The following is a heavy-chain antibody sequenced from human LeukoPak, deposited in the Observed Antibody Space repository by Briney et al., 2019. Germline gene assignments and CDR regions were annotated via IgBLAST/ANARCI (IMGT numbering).Heavy chain of an antibody. CDR1: GFTFSSYG. V-gene: IGHV3-30*03. CDR3: ATIVVVTGFDY. CDR2: ISYDGSNK. D-gene: IGHD2-21*02. Sequence: GGSLRLSCAASGFTFSSYGMHWVRQAPGKGLEWVAVISYDGSNKYYADSVKGRFTISRDNSKNTLYLQMNSLRAEDTAVYYCATIVVVTGFDYWGQGTLVTVSS. J-gene: IGHJ4*02.